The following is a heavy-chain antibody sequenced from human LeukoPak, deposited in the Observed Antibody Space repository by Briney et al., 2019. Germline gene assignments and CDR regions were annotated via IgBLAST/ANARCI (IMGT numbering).Heavy chain of an antibody. D-gene: IGHD3-3*01. CDR2: INHSGST. CDR3: AVTYYDFWSHFDY. CDR1: GGSFSGYY. J-gene: IGHJ4*02. V-gene: IGHV4-34*01. Sequence: SETLSLTWAVYGGSFSGYYWSWIRQPPGKGLEWIGEINHSGSTNYNPSLKSRVTISVDTSKNQFSLKLSSVTAADTAVYYCAVTYYDFWSHFDYWGQGTLVTVSS.